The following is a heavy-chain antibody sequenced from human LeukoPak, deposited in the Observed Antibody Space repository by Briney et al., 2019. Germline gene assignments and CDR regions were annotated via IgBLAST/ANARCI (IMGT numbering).Heavy chain of an antibody. V-gene: IGHV1-46*01. CDR2: INPSGGST. Sequence: GASVKVSCKASGYTFTNYGIAWVRQAPGQGLEWMGIINPSGGSTNYAQKFQGRVTMTRDTSTSTVYMELSSLRSEDTAVYYCARSVQGSSWYVPGDYWGQGTLVTVSS. CDR1: GYTFTNYG. CDR3: ARSVQGSSWYVPGDY. D-gene: IGHD6-13*01. J-gene: IGHJ4*02.